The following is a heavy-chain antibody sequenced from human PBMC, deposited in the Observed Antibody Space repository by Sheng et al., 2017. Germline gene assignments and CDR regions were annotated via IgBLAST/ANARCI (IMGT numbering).Heavy chain of an antibody. V-gene: IGHV4-34*01. D-gene: IGHD3-9*01. Sequence: QVQLQQWGAGLLKPSETLSLTCAVYGGSFSGYYWSWIRQPPGKGLEWIGEINHSGSTNYNPSLKSRVTISVDTSKNQFSLKLSSVTAADTAVYYCARVPLRLVYYYGMDVWGQGTTVTVSS. CDR1: GGSFSGYY. CDR3: ARVPLRLVYYYGMDV. CDR2: INHSGST. J-gene: IGHJ6*02.